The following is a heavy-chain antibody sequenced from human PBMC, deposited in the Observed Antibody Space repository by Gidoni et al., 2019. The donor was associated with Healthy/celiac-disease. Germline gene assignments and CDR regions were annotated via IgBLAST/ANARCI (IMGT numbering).Heavy chain of an antibody. Sequence: QVQLVESGGGVVQPGRSLRLSCAASGFTFSRYGMHWVRQAPGKGLEWVAVIWYDGSNKYYADSVKGRFTISRDNSKNTLYLQMNSLRAEDTAVYYCARDLSPGYYDSSGYYAPRYYGMDVWGQGTTVTVSS. CDR2: IWYDGSNK. J-gene: IGHJ6*02. CDR1: GFTFSRYG. D-gene: IGHD3-22*01. V-gene: IGHV3-33*01. CDR3: ARDLSPGYYDSSGYYAPRYYGMDV.